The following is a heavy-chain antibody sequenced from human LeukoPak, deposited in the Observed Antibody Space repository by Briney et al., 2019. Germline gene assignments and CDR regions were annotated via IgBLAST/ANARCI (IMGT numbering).Heavy chain of an antibody. CDR3: ARLNSGYDYYYMDV. V-gene: IGHV1-2*06. D-gene: IGHD1-26*01. Sequence: ASVKVSCKASGYTFTGYYMHWVRQAPGQGLEWMGRINPNSGGTNYAQQFQGRVDMTRDTSISTAYMELSRLRSDDTAVYYCARLNSGYDYYYMDVWGKGTTVTVSS. J-gene: IGHJ6*03. CDR1: GYTFTGYY. CDR2: INPNSGGT.